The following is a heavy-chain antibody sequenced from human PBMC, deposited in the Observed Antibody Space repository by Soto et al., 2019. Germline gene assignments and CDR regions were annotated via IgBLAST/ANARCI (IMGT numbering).Heavy chain of an antibody. CDR1: GGTFSSYA. J-gene: IGHJ5*02. D-gene: IGHD1-26*01. Sequence: ASVKVSCKASGGTFSSYAISWVRQAPGQGLEWMGGIIPILGIANYAQKFQGRVTITADKSTSTAYMELSSLRSEDTAVYYCARDGYDSGSYLGWFDPWGQGTLVTVSS. V-gene: IGHV1-69*10. CDR2: IIPILGIA. CDR3: ARDGYDSGSYLGWFDP.